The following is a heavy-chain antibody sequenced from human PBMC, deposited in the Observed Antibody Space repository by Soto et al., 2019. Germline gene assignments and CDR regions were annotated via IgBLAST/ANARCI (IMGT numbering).Heavy chain of an antibody. CDR1: GGSISSGGYY. D-gene: IGHD6-19*01. J-gene: IGHJ6*03. CDR3: ARAVGGRGAGYYYYMDV. Sequence: SETLSLTCTVSGGSISSGGYYWSWIRQHPGKGLEWIGYIYYSGSTYYNPSLKSRVTISVDTSKNQFSLKLSSVTAADTAVYYCARAVGGRGAGYYYYMDVWGKGTTVTVSS. V-gene: IGHV4-31*03. CDR2: IYYSGST.